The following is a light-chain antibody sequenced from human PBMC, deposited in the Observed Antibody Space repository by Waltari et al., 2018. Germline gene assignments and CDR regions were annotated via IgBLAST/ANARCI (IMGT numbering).Light chain of an antibody. CDR2: DNR. Sequence: QSVLTPPPSVSGAPGQRVTLSCTGNSPNIGHGYEVHWYQQLPGRAPKPLISDNRNRASGVPDRFSGAKSGASASLAITGLQAEDEADYYCQSFDISLRSWVFGGGTKLTVL. V-gene: IGLV1-40*01. CDR1: SPNIGHGYE. J-gene: IGLJ3*02. CDR3: QSFDISLRSWV.